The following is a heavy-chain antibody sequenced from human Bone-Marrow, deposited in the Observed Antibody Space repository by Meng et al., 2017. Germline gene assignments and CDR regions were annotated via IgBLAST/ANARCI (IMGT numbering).Heavy chain of an antibody. D-gene: IGHD6-13*01. V-gene: IGHV1-2*06. Sequence: HGERVQAGPEGKKPGASVKLSCKPARYTFAAYRIHWLRQAPGQGLEWMGRIDPNNDHTQYAQNFQGRVTMTSDTSISTVYMELNGLRSDDTAVYYCARDEDISAAGKLFGDYWGQGTLVTVSS. J-gene: IGHJ4*02. CDR1: RYTFAAYR. CDR3: ARDEDISAAGKLFGDY. CDR2: IDPNNDHT.